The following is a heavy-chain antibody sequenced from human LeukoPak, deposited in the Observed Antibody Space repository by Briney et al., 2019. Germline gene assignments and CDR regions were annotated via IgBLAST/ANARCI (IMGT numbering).Heavy chain of an antibody. D-gene: IGHD2-15*01. Sequence: SETLSLTCTVSGGSISSYYWSWIRQPPGKGLEWIGYIYYSGSTNYNPSLKSRVTIPVDTSKNQFSLKLSSVTAADTAVYYCARHGCSGGSCPFQLWGQGTLVTVSS. J-gene: IGHJ1*01. CDR3: ARHGCSGGSCPFQL. V-gene: IGHV4-59*08. CDR1: GGSISSYY. CDR2: IYYSGST.